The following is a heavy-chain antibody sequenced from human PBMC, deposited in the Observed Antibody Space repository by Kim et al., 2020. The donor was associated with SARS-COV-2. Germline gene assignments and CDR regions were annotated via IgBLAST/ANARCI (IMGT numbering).Heavy chain of an antibody. CDR1: GGSFSGYY. V-gene: IGHV4-34*01. D-gene: IGHD3-10*01. Sequence: SETLSLTCAVYGGSFSGYYWSWIRQPPGKGLEWIGEINHSGSTNYNSSLKSRVTISVDTSKNPFSLKLTSVTAADTAVYYCARRLSNTSGWGSHYCDLWGQGTLVTVSS. CDR2: INHSGST. CDR3: ARRLSNTSGWGSHYCDL. J-gene: IGHJ4*02.